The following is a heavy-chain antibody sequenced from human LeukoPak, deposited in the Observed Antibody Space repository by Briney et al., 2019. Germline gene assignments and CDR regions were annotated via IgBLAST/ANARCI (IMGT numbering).Heavy chain of an antibody. D-gene: IGHD2-21*02. J-gene: IGHJ6*03. CDR3: DKATAPDTYYYFYDMDV. CDR2: ISSDGSKI. V-gene: IGHV3-30*04. Sequence: GGSLRLSCAASGFIFSNYAMHWVRQAPGKGLEWVALISSDGSKIYYADSVKGRFTISRDNSRNTLYLQMNSLRAEDTAVYYFDKATAPDTYYYFYDMDVWGKGTTVNVSS. CDR1: GFIFSNYA.